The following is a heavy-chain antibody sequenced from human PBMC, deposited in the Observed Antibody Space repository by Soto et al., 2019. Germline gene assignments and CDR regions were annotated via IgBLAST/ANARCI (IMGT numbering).Heavy chain of an antibody. CDR3: ARFDYGDFYYYYGMDV. D-gene: IGHD4-17*01. V-gene: IGHV1-18*01. CDR2: ISAYNGNT. CDR1: GYTFTSYG. J-gene: IGHJ6*02. Sequence: ASVKVSCKASGYTFTSYGISWVRQAPGQGLEWMGWISAYNGNTNYAQKLQGRVTMTTDTSTSTAYMELRSLRSDDTAVYYCARFDYGDFYYYYGMDVWGQGTRVTVSS.